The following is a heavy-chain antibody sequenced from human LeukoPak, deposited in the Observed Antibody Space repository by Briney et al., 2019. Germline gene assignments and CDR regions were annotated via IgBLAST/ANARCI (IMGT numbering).Heavy chain of an antibody. CDR2: IGGSGGST. D-gene: IGHD4-17*01. V-gene: IGHV3-23*01. CDR1: GFTFRSYA. Sequence: GGSLRLSCVASGFTFRSYAMSWVRQAPGKGLEWVSAIGGSGGSTNFADSVKGLFTISRDNSKNTLYLQMNSLRAEDTAVYYCAKDFSGYTVTTSLDYWGQGTLVTVSS. J-gene: IGHJ4*02. CDR3: AKDFSGYTVTTSLDY.